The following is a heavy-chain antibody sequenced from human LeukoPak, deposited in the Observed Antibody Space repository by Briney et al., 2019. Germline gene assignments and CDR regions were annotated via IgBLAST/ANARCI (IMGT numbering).Heavy chain of an antibody. J-gene: IGHJ4*02. D-gene: IGHD1-26*01. CDR2: ITRSGSAR. CDR1: GFSFSSYS. Sequence: PGGSLRLSCVASGFSFSSYSLTWVRQAPGKGLEWVSYITRSGSARFYADAVKGRFTISRDNAKNSLYLQMNSLRVEDTAVYYCATQWELHPAFWGQGTLVTVSS. V-gene: IGHV3-48*01. CDR3: ATQWELHPAF.